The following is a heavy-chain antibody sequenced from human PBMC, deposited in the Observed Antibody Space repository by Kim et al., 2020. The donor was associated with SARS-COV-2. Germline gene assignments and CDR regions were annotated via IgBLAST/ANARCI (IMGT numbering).Heavy chain of an antibody. CDR3: AKDQLRTYSSGWYSWYFGL. V-gene: IGHV3-23*01. J-gene: IGHJ2*01. D-gene: IGHD6-19*01. CDR1: GFTFSSYA. CDR2: IGGGGGRS. Sequence: GGSLRLSCAASGFTFSSYAMSWVRQAPGKGLEWVSAIGGGGGRSYYADSVKGRFTISRNDSKTTLYLQMNSLGAEDTAVYYCAKDQLRTYSSGWYSWYFGLWGRGTLVTVSS.